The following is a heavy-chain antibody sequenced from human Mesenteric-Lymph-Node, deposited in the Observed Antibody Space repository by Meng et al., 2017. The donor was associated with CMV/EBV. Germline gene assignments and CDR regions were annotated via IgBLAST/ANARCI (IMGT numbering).Heavy chain of an antibody. CDR3: ARFYYYDSSGYYPYYFDY. D-gene: IGHD3-22*01. V-gene: IGHV4-39*01. CDR2: ISYSGTT. Sequence: SISSSSYYWGWLRQPPGKGLEWIGSISYSGTTYYNPSLKSRVTISVDTSNNQFSLKLNSVTAADTAVYYCARFYYYDSSGYYPYYFDYWGQGTLVTVSS. CDR1: SISSSSYY. J-gene: IGHJ4*02.